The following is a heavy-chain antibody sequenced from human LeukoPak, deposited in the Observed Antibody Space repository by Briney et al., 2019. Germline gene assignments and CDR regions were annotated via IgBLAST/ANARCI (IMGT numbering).Heavy chain of an antibody. V-gene: IGHV4-39*07. Sequence: SETLSLTCTVSGGSISTSSYYWGWIRQPPGKGLEWIGEINHSGSTNYNPSLKSRVTISVDTSKNQFSLKLSSVTAADTAVYYCARGENIWGSYTIPFDYWGQGTLVTVSS. CDR2: INHSGST. D-gene: IGHD2-2*02. J-gene: IGHJ4*02. CDR1: GGSISTSSYY. CDR3: ARGENIWGSYTIPFDY.